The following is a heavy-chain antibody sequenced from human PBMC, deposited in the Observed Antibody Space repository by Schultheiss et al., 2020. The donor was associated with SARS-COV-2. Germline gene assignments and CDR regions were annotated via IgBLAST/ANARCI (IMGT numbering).Heavy chain of an antibody. Sequence: GGSLRLSCKGSGYSFTSYWISWVRQMPGKGLEWMGIIYPGDSDTRYSPSFQGQVTISADKSISTAYLQWSSLKASDTAMYYCARHGAICSGGSCYSRDWFDPWGQGTLVTVSS. D-gene: IGHD2-15*01. CDR2: IYPGDSDT. CDR3: ARHGAICSGGSCYSRDWFDP. V-gene: IGHV5-51*01. CDR1: GYSFTSYW. J-gene: IGHJ5*02.